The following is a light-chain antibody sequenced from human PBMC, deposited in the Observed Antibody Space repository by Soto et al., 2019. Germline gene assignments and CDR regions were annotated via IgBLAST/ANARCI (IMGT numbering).Light chain of an antibody. V-gene: IGKV3-15*01. CDR3: QQYSNWPPYT. J-gene: IGKJ3*01. Sequence: EIVMTQSPATLSVSPGDRATLSCRASQSVRSYLAWYQHKPGQAPRLLIYGASTRATGIPARFSGSGSGTEFTLTISSLQSEDFAGHYCQQYSNWPPYTFGPGTKGDIK. CDR1: QSVRSY. CDR2: GAS.